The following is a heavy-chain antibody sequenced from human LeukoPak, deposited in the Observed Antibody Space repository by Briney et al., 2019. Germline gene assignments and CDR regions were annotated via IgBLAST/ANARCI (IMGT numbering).Heavy chain of an antibody. V-gene: IGHV3-7*01. Sequence: GGPLRLSCTDSGFTFSMFWMSWVRQAPGKGLEWLASIKPDGSAAIYVDSMKGRFTISRDNAKNSLYLHMNSLTVDDTAVYYCATHSDWRFDFWGQGTLVTVSS. CDR2: IKPDGSAA. J-gene: IGHJ4*02. CDR1: GFTFSMFW. D-gene: IGHD6-19*01. CDR3: ATHSDWRFDF.